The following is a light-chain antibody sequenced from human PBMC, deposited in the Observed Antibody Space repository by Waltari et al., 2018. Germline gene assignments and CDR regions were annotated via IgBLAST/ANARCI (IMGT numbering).Light chain of an antibody. CDR3: QSADSSGTPVI. CDR2: KDS. J-gene: IGLJ2*01. CDR1: TLPKQY. Sequence: SFELTQPPSVSVSPGQTASITCSGNTLPKQYAYWYQQKPGQAPVLIMYKDSERPSGIPERFSGSSSGTTVTLTISGVQAEDEADYYCQSADSSGTPVIFGGGTKLTGL. V-gene: IGLV3-25*03.